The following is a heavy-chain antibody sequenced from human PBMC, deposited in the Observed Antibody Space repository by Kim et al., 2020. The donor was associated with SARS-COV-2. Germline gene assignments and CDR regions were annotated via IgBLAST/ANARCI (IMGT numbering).Heavy chain of an antibody. CDR3: AKVRDGSGRFYYFDY. J-gene: IGHJ4*02. CDR2: ISGSGGST. Sequence: GGSLRLSCAASGFTFSSYAMSWVRQAPGKGLEWVSAISGSGGSTYYADSVKGRFTISRDNSKNTLYLQMNSLRAEDTAVYYCAKVRDGSGRFYYFDYWGQGTLVTVSS. CDR1: GFTFSSYA. D-gene: IGHD3-10*01. V-gene: IGHV3-23*01.